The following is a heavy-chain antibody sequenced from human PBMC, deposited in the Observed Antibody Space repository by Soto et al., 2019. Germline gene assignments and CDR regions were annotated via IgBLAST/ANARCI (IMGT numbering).Heavy chain of an antibody. D-gene: IGHD3-16*01. CDR1: GGSFSGYY. CDR3: ATCRAGLGP. J-gene: IGHJ5*02. V-gene: IGHV4-34*01. CDR2: IYHDGSS. Sequence: QVQLKQWGAGLLKPSETLSLSCAVYGGSFSGYYWSWIRQTPGRGLEWIGQIYHDGSSKYNPSFKIRVTISLDRSTNQFSLHLKSVSAADTAVYYCATCRAGLGPWGQGTLVTVSS.